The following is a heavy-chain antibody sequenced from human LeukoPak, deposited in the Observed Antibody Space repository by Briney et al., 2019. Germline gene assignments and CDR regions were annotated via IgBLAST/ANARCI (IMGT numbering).Heavy chain of an antibody. D-gene: IGHD3-10*01. CDR2: ISGSGGST. CDR3: AKDPYTMVRGVIPTGYDY. J-gene: IGHJ4*02. V-gene: IGHV3-23*01. Sequence: PWGSLRLSCAASGFTFSSYAMSWVRQAPGKGLEWVSAISGSGGSTYYADSVKGRFTISRDNSKNTLYLQMNSLRAEDTAVYYCAKDPYTMVRGVIPTGYDYWGQGTLVTVSS. CDR1: GFTFSSYA.